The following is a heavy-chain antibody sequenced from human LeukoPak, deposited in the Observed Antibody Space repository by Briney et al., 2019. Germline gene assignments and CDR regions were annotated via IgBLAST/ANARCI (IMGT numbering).Heavy chain of an antibody. V-gene: IGHV1-8*01. D-gene: IGHD3-10*01. CDR1: GYTFTSYD. J-gene: IGHJ4*02. Sequence: ASVKVSCKASGYTFTSYDINWVRQATGQGLEWMGWMNPNSGNTGYAQRLQGRVTMTTDTSTSTAYMELRSLRSDDTAFYFCARQTYGSGNYFLDYWGQGTLVTVSS. CDR2: MNPNSGNT. CDR3: ARQTYGSGNYFLDY.